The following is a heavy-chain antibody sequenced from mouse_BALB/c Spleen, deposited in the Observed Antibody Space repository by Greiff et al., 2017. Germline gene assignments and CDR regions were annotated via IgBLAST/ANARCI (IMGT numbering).Heavy chain of an antibody. CDR2: IWAGGST. Sequence: VKLMESGPGLVAPSQSLSITCTVSGFSLTSYGVHWVRQPPGKGLEWLGVIWAGGSTNYNSALMSRLSISKDNSKSQVFLKMNSLQTDDTAMYYCARDYYGSSYRTWFAYWGQGTLVTVSA. V-gene: IGHV2-9*02. CDR3: ARDYYGSSYRTWFAY. D-gene: IGHD1-1*01. CDR1: GFSLTSYG. J-gene: IGHJ3*01.